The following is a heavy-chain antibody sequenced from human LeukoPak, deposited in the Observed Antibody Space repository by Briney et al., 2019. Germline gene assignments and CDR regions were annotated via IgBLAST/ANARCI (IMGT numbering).Heavy chain of an antibody. CDR1: GGSISSGDYY. D-gene: IGHD2-15*01. CDR3: ARRSDCSGGSCYSSFSYYFDY. J-gene: IGHJ4*02. CDR2: IYYSGST. Sequence: SETLSPTCTVSGGSISSGDYYWSWIRQPPGKGLEWIGYIYYSGSTYYNPSLKSRVTISVDTPKNQFSLKLSSVTAADTAVYYCARRSDCSGGSCYSSFSYYFDYWGQGTLATVSS. V-gene: IGHV4-30-4*01.